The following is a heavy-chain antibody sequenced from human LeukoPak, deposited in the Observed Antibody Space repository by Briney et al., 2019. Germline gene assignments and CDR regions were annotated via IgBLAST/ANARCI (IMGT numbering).Heavy chain of an antibody. V-gene: IGHV5-51*01. CDR1: GYSFTSYW. CDR2: IYPGDSDT. J-gene: IGHJ3*02. CDR3: ARSITIFGVVPGGAFDI. D-gene: IGHD3-3*01. Sequence: GESLKISCKGSGYSFTSYWIGWVRQMPGKGLEWMGIIYPGDSDTRYSPSFQGQVTISADKSISTAYLQWSSLKAPDTAMYYCARSITIFGVVPGGAFDIWGQGTMVTVSS.